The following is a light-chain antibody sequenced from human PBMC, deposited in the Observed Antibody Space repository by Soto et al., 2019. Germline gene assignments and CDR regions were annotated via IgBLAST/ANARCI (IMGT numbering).Light chain of an antibody. CDR3: QQYYSWPPLT. V-gene: IGKV3-15*01. CDR2: GAS. CDR1: YSVNIK. Sequence: EIVMTQSPATLSLSPGESATLSCRASYSVNIKLGWYQQKHGQAPRLLIYGASTRATGIPARFSGSGSGTEFTLTISSLQSEDSAVYYCQQYYSWPPLTFGGGTKVEIK. J-gene: IGKJ4*01.